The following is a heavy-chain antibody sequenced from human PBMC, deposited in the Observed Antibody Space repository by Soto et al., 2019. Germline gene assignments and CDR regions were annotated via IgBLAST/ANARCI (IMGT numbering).Heavy chain of an antibody. CDR2: IRSRPYGGTA. J-gene: IGHJ4*02. CDR1: GFTFGDFA. V-gene: IGHV3-49*03. Sequence: GSLRLPCTASGFTFGDFALTWFRPTPGKGLEWVGFIRSRPYGGTAEYAASVKGRFTISRDDSKSIAYLQMNSLKTEDTAFYYCTRVHTTGPVIPDYWGQGTPVTGSS. D-gene: IGHD3-9*01. CDR3: TRVHTTGPVIPDY.